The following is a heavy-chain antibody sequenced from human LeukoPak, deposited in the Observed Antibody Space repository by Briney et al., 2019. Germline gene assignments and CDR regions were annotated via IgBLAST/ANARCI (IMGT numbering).Heavy chain of an antibody. CDR2: ISAYNGNT. J-gene: IGHJ4*02. Sequence: ASVKVSCKASGGTFSSYSFGWVRQAPGQGLEWMGWISAYNGNTNYAQKLQGRVTMTTDTSTSTAYMELRSLRSDDTAVYYCAREYYGSGSYYYWGQGTLVTVSS. CDR1: GGTFSSYS. V-gene: IGHV1-18*01. CDR3: AREYYGSGSYYY. D-gene: IGHD3-10*01.